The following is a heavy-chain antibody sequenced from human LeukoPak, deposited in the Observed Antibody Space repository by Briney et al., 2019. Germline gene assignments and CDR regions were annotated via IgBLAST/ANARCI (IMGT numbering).Heavy chain of an antibody. V-gene: IGHV4-38-2*02. Sequence: SETLSLTCTVSGYSISSGYYWGWIRQPPGKGLEWIGSIYHSGSTYYNPSLKSRVTISVDMSKNQFSLKLSSVTAADTAVYYCATRISGYDSYYFDYWGQGTLVTVSS. D-gene: IGHD5-12*01. J-gene: IGHJ4*02. CDR2: IYHSGST. CDR3: ATRISGYDSYYFDY. CDR1: GYSISSGYY.